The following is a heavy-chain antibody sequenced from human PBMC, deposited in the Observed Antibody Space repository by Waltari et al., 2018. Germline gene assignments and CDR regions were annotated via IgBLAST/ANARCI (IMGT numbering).Heavy chain of an antibody. CDR1: GGSFSGYY. V-gene: IGHV4-34*01. CDR2: INHSGSN. Sequence: QVQLQQWGAGLLKPSETLSLTCAVYGGSFSGYYWSWIRQPPGKGLEWIGEINHSGSNNYNPSLKSRVTISVDTSKNQFSLKLSSVTAADTAVYYCARGRSYYDFWSGDLSYNWFDPWGQGTLVTVSS. J-gene: IGHJ5*02. CDR3: ARGRSYYDFWSGDLSYNWFDP. D-gene: IGHD3-3*01.